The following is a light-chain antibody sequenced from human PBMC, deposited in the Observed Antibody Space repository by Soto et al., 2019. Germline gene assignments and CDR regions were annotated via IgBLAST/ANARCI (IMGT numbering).Light chain of an antibody. Sequence: DIVMTQSPDSLAVSLGERATINCKSSQSVLYNSDNKNYLAWYQQKAGQPPKLLIYWASTRDSGVPDRCSGSGSGADFTITISNLQAEDVAVYYCQQYYTTLSFGGGTKVEIK. CDR3: QQYYTTLS. CDR1: QSVLYNSDNKNY. CDR2: WAS. J-gene: IGKJ4*01. V-gene: IGKV4-1*01.